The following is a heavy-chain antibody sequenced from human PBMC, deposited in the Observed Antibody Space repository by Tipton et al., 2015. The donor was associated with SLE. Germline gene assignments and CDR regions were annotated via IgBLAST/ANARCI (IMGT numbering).Heavy chain of an antibody. V-gene: IGHV1-18*01. J-gene: IGHJ4*02. CDR3: ARVRVDTAMGVFDF. D-gene: IGHD5-18*01. CDR1: GYTFTSYG. Sequence: QSGPEVKKPGASVKVSYKASGYTFTSYGISWVRQAPGQGLEWMGWISTYNGNTNYAQKLQGRVTMTSDTSTSTAYMELRSLRSDDTAIYYCARVRVDTAMGVFDFWGQGTLVTVSS. CDR2: ISTYNGNT.